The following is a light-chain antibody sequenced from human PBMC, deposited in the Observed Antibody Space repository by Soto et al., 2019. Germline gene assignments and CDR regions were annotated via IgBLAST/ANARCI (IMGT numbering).Light chain of an antibody. Sequence: EIVLTQSPGTLSLSPGERATLSCRASQSVTSNHLAWYQQKPGQAPRPLIFGASIRATGIPDRFSGSGSGTDFTLTINRLEPEDFAVYYCQQYGRPPTTFGQGTRLEIK. CDR3: QQYGRPPTT. V-gene: IGKV3-20*01. J-gene: IGKJ5*01. CDR2: GAS. CDR1: QSVTSNH.